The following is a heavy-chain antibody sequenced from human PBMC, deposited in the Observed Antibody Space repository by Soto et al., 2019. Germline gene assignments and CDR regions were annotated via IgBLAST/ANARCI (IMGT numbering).Heavy chain of an antibody. Sequence: ASVKVSCKTSGYTFSTYGVTWVRQAPGQGLEWMGWISGYNGNTNYAQKLQGRVTVTADTSTNTAYMELRSLRSDDTAVYYCARDLVAEAATPPNWFDPWGQGTLVTVSS. CDR3: ARDLVAEAATPPNWFDP. CDR2: ISGYNGNT. D-gene: IGHD2-15*01. V-gene: IGHV1-18*01. J-gene: IGHJ5*02. CDR1: GYTFSTYG.